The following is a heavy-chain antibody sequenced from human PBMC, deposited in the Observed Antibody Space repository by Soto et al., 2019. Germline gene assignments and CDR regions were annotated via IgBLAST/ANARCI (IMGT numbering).Heavy chain of an antibody. CDR3: AKDGYFGSGSRDYFDY. J-gene: IGHJ4*02. V-gene: IGHV3-23*01. D-gene: IGHD3-10*01. CDR2: ISGSGHTT. Sequence: EVQVLESGGGLVQPGGSLRLSCAASGFTFRNYAMSWVRQTPGKGLEWVSDISGSGHTTHYADSVKGRFTISRDNSKNTLFLQMNSLRVEDTAVYYCAKDGYFGSGSRDYFDYWGQGNLVSVSS. CDR1: GFTFRNYA.